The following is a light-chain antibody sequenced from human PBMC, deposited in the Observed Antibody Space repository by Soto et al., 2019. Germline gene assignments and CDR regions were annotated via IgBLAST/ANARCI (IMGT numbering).Light chain of an antibody. Sequence: QSALTQPPSASGSPGQSVTISCTGTSSDVGGYNYVSWYQQHPGKAPKLMIYEVSNRPAGVPYRFSGCKSGNTASLTVSGLQDEDEADYYCSSYEGSNNLVFGGGTKLTVL. CDR3: SSYEGSNNLV. J-gene: IGLJ2*01. V-gene: IGLV2-8*01. CDR1: SSDVGGYNY. CDR2: EVS.